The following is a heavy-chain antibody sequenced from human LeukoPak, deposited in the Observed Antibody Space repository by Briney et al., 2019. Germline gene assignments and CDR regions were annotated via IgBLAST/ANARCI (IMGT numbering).Heavy chain of an antibody. CDR3: AKSRGESTGASNS. CDR2: ISGSGDTT. CDR1: GFTFSSYA. Sequence: PGGSLRLSCAASGFTFSSYAMNWVRQAPGKGLEWVSFISGSGDTTYYADSVKGRFTISRDSSKSTLYLQMNSLRAEDTAVYYCAKSRGESTGASNSWGQGTLVTVSS. V-gene: IGHV3-23*01. D-gene: IGHD1-26*01. J-gene: IGHJ4*02.